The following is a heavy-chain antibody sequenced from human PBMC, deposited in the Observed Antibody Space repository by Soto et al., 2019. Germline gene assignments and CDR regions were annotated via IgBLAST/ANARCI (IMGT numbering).Heavy chain of an antibody. CDR2: ITTSSAYI. CDR1: GFTFNTYD. V-gene: IGHV3-21*01. Sequence: EVQLVESGGGLVKPGGSLRLSCAASGFTFNTYDMNWVRQAPGKGLEWVSSITTSSAYIYYADSLKGRSTISRDTARNSLFLQMNSLRAEDTALYCCVRSGTARLLRHSWFDTWGQGALVTGSS. J-gene: IGHJ5*02. CDR3: VRSGTARLLRHSWFDT. D-gene: IGHD2-21*01.